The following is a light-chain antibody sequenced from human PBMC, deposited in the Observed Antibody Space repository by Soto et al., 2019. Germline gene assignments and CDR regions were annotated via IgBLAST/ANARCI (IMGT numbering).Light chain of an antibody. CDR2: DVG. V-gene: IGLV2-14*01. Sequence: QSALTQPASVSGSPGQSITISCTGTSSDIGTYKYVCWYQQHPGKAPKLMIYDVGERPSGVSYRFSGSKSGNTASLTISGLQAEDEADYYFSSYTSNAFVVFGGGTKVTVL. CDR3: SSYTSNAFVV. J-gene: IGLJ2*01. CDR1: SSDIGTYKY.